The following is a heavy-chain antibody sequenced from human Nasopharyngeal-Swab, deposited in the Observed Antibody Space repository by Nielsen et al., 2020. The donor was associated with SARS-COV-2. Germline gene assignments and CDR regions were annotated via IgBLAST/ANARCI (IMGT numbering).Heavy chain of an antibody. V-gene: IGHV4-39*01. Sequence: SETLSLICTVSGDSIAYSTFYWGWIRQPPRKGLEWIGNIYYNGNTYQNPSLKSRLTISVDKSKNQFSLQLSSVTAADTAVYYCVRSSSWYYFDYWAQGTQVTVSS. CDR3: VRSSSWYYFDY. CDR1: GDSIAYSTFY. D-gene: IGHD6-13*01. CDR2: IYYNGNT. J-gene: IGHJ4*02.